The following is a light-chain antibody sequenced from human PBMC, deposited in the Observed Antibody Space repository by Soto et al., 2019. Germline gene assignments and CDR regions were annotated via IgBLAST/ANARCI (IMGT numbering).Light chain of an antibody. CDR3: SSYAGSNNFPVV. V-gene: IGLV2-8*01. J-gene: IGLJ2*01. Sequence: QSALTQPPSASGSPGQSVTISCTGTSRDVGGYNYVSWYQQHPGKAPKLMIYEVSKRPSGVPDRFSGSKSGNTASLTVSGLQAEDEADYYCSSYAGSNNFPVVFGGGTKVTVL. CDR1: SRDVGGYNY. CDR2: EVS.